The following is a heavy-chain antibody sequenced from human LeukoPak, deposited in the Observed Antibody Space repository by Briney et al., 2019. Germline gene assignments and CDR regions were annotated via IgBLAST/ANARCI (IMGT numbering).Heavy chain of an antibody. V-gene: IGHV1-2*02. CDR3: ARDGPASSSSAASRFDP. Sequence: ASVKVSCKASGYTFTGYYMHWVRQAPGQGLEWMGWINPNSGGTNYAQKFQGRVTMTRDTSISTAYMELSRLRSDDTAVYYCARDGPASSSSAASRFDPWGQGTLVTVSS. J-gene: IGHJ5*02. D-gene: IGHD6-6*01. CDR2: INPNSGGT. CDR1: GYTFTGYY.